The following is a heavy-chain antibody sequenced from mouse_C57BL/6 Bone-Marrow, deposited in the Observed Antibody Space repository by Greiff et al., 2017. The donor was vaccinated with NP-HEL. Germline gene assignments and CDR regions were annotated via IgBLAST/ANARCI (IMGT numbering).Heavy chain of an antibody. CDR1: GYTFTSYD. CDR3: AREYYYGSSYVGFAY. CDR2: IYPRDGST. Sequence: VQLQQSGPELVKPGASVKLSCKASGYTFTSYDINWVKQRPGQGLEWIGWIYPRDGSTKYNEKFKGKATLTVDTSSSTAYMELHSLTSEDSAVYFCAREYYYGSSYVGFAYWGQGTLVTVSA. D-gene: IGHD1-1*01. J-gene: IGHJ3*01. V-gene: IGHV1-85*01.